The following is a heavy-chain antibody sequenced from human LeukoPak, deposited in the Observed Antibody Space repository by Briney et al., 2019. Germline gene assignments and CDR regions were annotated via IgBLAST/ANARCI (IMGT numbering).Heavy chain of an antibody. CDR3: ARVLGYDFWSGLDY. Sequence: GGSLRLSCAASGFTVSSNYMSWFRQAPGKGLEWVSVIYGGGSTYYADSVKGRFTISRDNSKNTLYLQMNSLRAEDTAVYYCARVLGYDFWSGLDYWGQGTLVTVSS. CDR2: IYGGGST. V-gene: IGHV3-66*02. D-gene: IGHD3-3*01. J-gene: IGHJ4*02. CDR1: GFTVSSNY.